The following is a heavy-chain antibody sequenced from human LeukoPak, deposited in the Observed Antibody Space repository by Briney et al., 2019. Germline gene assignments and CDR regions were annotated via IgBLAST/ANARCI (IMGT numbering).Heavy chain of an antibody. CDR3: ARLGYDSSGPVKYFQH. Sequence: GESLKISCKGSGYSFTSYWIGWVRQMPGKGLEWMGIIYPGDSDTRYSPSLQGQVTISADKSISTAYLQWSSLKASDTAMYYCARLGYDSSGPVKYFQHWGQGTLVTVSS. CDR2: IYPGDSDT. V-gene: IGHV5-51*01. J-gene: IGHJ1*01. D-gene: IGHD3-22*01. CDR1: GYSFTSYW.